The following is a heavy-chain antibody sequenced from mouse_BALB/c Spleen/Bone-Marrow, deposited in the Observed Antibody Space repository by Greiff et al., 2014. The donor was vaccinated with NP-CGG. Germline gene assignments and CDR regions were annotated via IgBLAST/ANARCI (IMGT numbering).Heavy chain of an antibody. V-gene: IGHV1S41*01. CDR2: IAPGSGST. CDR3: ARGRLDCFDY. CDR1: GYTFTSYW. D-gene: IGHD4-1*01. J-gene: IGHJ2*01. Sequence: DLVKPGASVKLSCKASGYTFTSYWINWIKQRPGQGLEWIGRIAPGSGSTYYNEMFKGKATLIVDTSTSTDYIQLSILSSEASAVYFCARGRLDCFDYWGQGTPLTVSS.